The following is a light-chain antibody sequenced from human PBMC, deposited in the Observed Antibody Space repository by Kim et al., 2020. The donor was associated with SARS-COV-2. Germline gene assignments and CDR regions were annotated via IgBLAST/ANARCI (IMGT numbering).Light chain of an antibody. J-gene: IGLJ3*02. Sequence: SASQGQTATFTCSGANLGDKYICWYQQKSGQSPVLVIYQKYKRPSGIPERFSGSNAGNTATLTISGTQAMDEADYYCQAGDFNRVFGRGTRLTVL. CDR1: NLGDKY. CDR2: QKY. V-gene: IGLV3-1*01. CDR3: QAGDFNRV.